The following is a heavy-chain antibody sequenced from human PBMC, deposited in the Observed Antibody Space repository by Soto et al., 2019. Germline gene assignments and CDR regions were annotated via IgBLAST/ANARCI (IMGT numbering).Heavy chain of an antibody. CDR2: FDPEDGET. D-gene: IGHD4-17*01. J-gene: IGHJ4*02. Sequence: GASVKVSCKVSGYTLTELFMHWVRQAPGKGLEWMGGFDPEDGETIYAQKFQGRVAMTEDTSTDTAYMELSSLRSEDTAVYYCATDPHYGHDYWGQGTLVTVSS. V-gene: IGHV1-24*01. CDR3: ATDPHYGHDY. CDR1: GYTLTELF.